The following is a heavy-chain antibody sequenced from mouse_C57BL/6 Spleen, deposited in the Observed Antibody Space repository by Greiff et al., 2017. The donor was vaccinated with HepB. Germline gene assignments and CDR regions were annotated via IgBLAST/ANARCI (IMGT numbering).Heavy chain of an antibody. V-gene: IGHV5-6*02. CDR1: GFTFSSYG. J-gene: IGHJ2*01. D-gene: IGHD1-1*01. CDR3: ARHGGIYFDY. CDR2: ISSGGSYT. Sequence: DVMLVESGGDLVKPGGSLKLSCAASGFTFSSYGMSWVRQTPDKRLEWVATISSGGSYTYYPDSVKGRFTISRDNAKNTLYLQMSSLKSEDTAMYYCARHGGIYFDYWGQGTTLTVSS.